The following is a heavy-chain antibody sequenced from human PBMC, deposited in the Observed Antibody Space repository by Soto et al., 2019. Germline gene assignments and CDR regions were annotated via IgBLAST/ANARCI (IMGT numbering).Heavy chain of an antibody. V-gene: IGHV1-2*04. CDR2: INLNGGGT. Sequence: ASVKVSCKASGYTFTGYYMHWVRQAPGQGLEWMGWINLNGGGTNYAQKFQGWVTMTRDTSISTAYMELSRLRSDDTAVYYCARDPVYSGYDYGFDYWGQGTLVTVSS. CDR1: GYTFTGYY. CDR3: ARDPVYSGYDYGFDY. D-gene: IGHD5-12*01. J-gene: IGHJ4*02.